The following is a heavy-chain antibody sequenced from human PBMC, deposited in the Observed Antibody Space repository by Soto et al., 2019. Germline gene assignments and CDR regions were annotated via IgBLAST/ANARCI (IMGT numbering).Heavy chain of an antibody. CDR3: ARDRGYSYGHPLDY. J-gene: IGHJ4*02. Sequence: EVQLVETGGGLIQPGGSLRLSCAAFGFTINSNYMNWVRQVPGKGLEWVSVIYSGGSTYYADSVKGRFTISRDNSKNTLYLQMNSLRAEDTAVYYCARDRGYSYGHPLDYWGQGTLVTVSS. CDR2: IYSGGST. D-gene: IGHD5-18*01. V-gene: IGHV3-53*02. CDR1: GFTINSNY.